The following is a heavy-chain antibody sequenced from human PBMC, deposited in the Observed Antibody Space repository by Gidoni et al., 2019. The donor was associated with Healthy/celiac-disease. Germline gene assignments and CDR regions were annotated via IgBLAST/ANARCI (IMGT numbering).Heavy chain of an antibody. J-gene: IGHJ4*02. V-gene: IGHV5-51*01. CDR2: IYPGDSDT. CDR1: GYSFTSYW. CDR3: ARAATGIAAAVGDY. Sequence: EVHLVLSGAEVKTPGESLKISCTGSGYSFTSYWIGWVRQLPGKGLEWMGTIYPGDSDTRYSPAFKGQVTIAADKSISTADRQWSSLKASDTAMYYCARAATGIAAAVGDYWGQGTLVTVSS. D-gene: IGHD6-13*01.